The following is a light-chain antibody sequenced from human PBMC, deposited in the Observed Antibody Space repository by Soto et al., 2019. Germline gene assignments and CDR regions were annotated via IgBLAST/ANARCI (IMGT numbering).Light chain of an antibody. CDR2: ASS. J-gene: IGKJ1*01. CDR1: QSISSY. V-gene: IGKV1-39*01. Sequence: DIQMTQSPSSLSASVGDRVTITCRASQSISSYLNWYQQKPGKAPKLLIYASSSLQSGVPSRFSGSGSGTDFTITVRRLQPEDFATYYCQHSYSTPRTFGQGTKVEIK. CDR3: QHSYSTPRT.